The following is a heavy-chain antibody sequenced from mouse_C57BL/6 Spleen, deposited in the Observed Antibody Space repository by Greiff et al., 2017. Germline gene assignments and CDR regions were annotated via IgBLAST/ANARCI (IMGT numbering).Heavy chain of an antibody. Sequence: VQLQQPGAELVMPGASVKLSCKASGYTFTSYWMHWVKQRPGQGLEWIGEIDPSDSYTNYNQKFKGKSTLTVDKSSSTAYMQLSSLTSEDSAVYYCASRGGTTAEFAYWGQGTLVTVSA. CDR2: IDPSDSYT. CDR3: ASRGGTTAEFAY. CDR1: GYTFTSYW. J-gene: IGHJ3*01. D-gene: IGHD1-2*01. V-gene: IGHV1-69*01.